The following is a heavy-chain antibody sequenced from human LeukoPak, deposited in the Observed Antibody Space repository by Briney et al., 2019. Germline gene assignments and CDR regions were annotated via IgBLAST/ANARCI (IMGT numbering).Heavy chain of an antibody. Sequence: SSETLSLTCTVSGGSISSYYWSWIRQPPGKGLEWIGYIYYSGSTNYNPSLKSRVTISVDTSKNQFSLKLSSVTAADTAVYYCARDKRFFFDYWGQGTLVTVSS. V-gene: IGHV4-59*01. CDR3: ARDKRFFFDY. D-gene: IGHD3-10*01. CDR1: GGSISSYY. CDR2: IYYSGST. J-gene: IGHJ4*02.